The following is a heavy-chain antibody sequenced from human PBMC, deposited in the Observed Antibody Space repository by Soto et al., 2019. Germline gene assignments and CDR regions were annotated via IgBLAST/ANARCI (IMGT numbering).Heavy chain of an antibody. J-gene: IGHJ2*01. D-gene: IGHD4-17*01. V-gene: IGHV4-59*01. CDR1: GGSISSYY. Sequence: QVQLQESGPGLVKPSETLSLTCTVSGGSISSYYWSWIRQPPRKGLEWIGYIYYTGSTNHNPSLNSPGTTSVDTSKNHFALKVSSVTAADTAVYYCARVHGDYWYFDLWGRGTLVTVSS. CDR3: ARVHGDYWYFDL. CDR2: IYYTGST.